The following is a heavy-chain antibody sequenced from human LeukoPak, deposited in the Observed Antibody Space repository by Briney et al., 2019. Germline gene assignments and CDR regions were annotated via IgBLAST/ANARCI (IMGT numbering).Heavy chain of an antibody. CDR2: IYHSGST. D-gene: IGHD4-11*01. CDR3: DGSDYTMTFDI. V-gene: IGHV4-38-2*02. CDR1: GYSISSGYY. J-gene: IGHJ3*02. Sequence: PSETLSLTCTVSGYSISSGYYWGWIRQPPGKGLEWIGSIYHSGSTYYNPSLKSRVTISVDTSKNQFSLKLSSVTAADTAVYYCDGSDYTMTFDIWGQGTMVTVSS.